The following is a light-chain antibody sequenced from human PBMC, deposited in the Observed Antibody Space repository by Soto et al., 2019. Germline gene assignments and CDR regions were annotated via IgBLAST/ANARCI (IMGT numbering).Light chain of an antibody. CDR3: KESYSSPLT. CDR2: KAS. Sequence: DFQMTQSPSTLSASVGDRVTITCRASQSISSWLAWYQQKPGKAPKLLIYKASSLESGVPSRFSGSGSGTEFTLTISGLQPDEFASYYCKESYSSPLTVGQGTKVAIK. V-gene: IGKV1-5*03. CDR1: QSISSW. J-gene: IGKJ1*01.